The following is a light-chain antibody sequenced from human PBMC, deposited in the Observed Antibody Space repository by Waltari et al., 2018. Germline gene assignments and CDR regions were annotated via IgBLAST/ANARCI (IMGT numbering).Light chain of an antibody. CDR1: PSISCW. CDR3: QQYNSYPYT. V-gene: IGKV1-5*03. CDR2: KAS. J-gene: IGKJ2*01. Sequence: DLQMTQSPSTLSASVGDRVTITFLAHPSISCWLAWYQQKPGKAPKLLIYKASSLESGVPSRFSGSGSGTEFTLTISSLQPDDFATYYCQQYNSYPYTFGQGTKLEIK.